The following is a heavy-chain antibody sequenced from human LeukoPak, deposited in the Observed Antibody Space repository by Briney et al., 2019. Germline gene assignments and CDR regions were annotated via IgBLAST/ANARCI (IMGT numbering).Heavy chain of an antibody. D-gene: IGHD2-15*01. J-gene: IGHJ3*02. CDR2: IYPGDSDT. V-gene: IGHV5-51*01. CDR1: GYSFTSYW. Sequence: GESLKISCKGSGYSFTSYWIGWVRQMPGKGLEWMGIIYPGDSDTRYSPSFQGQVTISADKSISTAYLQWSSLKASDTAMYYCARRYCSGGSCYRQGPGAFDIWGQGTMVTVSS. CDR3: ARRYCSGGSCYRQGPGAFDI.